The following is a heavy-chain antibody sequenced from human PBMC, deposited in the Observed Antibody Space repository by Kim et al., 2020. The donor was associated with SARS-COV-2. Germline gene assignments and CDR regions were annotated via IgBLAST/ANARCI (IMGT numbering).Heavy chain of an antibody. Sequence: GGSLRLSCAASGFTFSNAWMSWVRQAPGKGLEWVGRIKSKTDGGTTDYAAPVKGRFTISRDDSKNTLYLQMNSLKTEDTAVYYCTTGELVARFARIDYWGQGTLVTVSS. V-gene: IGHV3-15*01. D-gene: IGHD6-6*01. CDR1: GFTFSNAW. CDR3: TTGELVARFARIDY. CDR2: IKSKTDGGTT. J-gene: IGHJ4*02.